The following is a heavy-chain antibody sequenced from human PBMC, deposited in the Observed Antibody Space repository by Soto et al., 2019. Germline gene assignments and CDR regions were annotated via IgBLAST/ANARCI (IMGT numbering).Heavy chain of an antibody. CDR3: ARVGVGAYYFDD. V-gene: IGHV3-74*01. CDR2: INSDGTKT. CDR1: GFSFNSYW. J-gene: IGHJ4*02. Sequence: EVQLVESGGGLVQPGGSLRLSCAASGFSFNSYWMHWVHQVPGKGLVWVSRINSDGTKTSYADSVKGRFTIARDNAKDTLYLEMNSLRPEDTAMYYCARVGVGAYYFDDWGQGTLVTVSS. D-gene: IGHD1-26*01.